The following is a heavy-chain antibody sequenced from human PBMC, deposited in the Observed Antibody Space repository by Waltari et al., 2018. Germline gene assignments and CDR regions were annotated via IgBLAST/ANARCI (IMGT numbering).Heavy chain of an antibody. V-gene: IGHV3-74*01. CDR2: INSDGSST. CDR3: AREDSGSYGSEGFDY. Sequence: EVQLVESGGGLVQPGGSLRLSCSASGFTFSSYWMHWVRHAPGKGLVWVSRINSDGSSTSYADSVKGRFTISRDNAKNTLYLQMNSLRAEDTAVYYCAREDSGSYGSEGFDYWGQGTLVTVSS. CDR1: GFTFSSYW. J-gene: IGHJ4*02. D-gene: IGHD1-26*01.